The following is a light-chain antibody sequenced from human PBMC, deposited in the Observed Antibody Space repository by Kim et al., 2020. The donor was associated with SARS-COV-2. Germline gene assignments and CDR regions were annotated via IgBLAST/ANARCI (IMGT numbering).Light chain of an antibody. Sequence: GGTVTLTSCSNAGTLTSGHFPSWFQQKPGQAPRALIYNTDYKYSWTPARFSGSLLGGKAALTLSDAQAEDEADYYCLLSYGDTRKIFGGGTQLTVL. CDR1: AGTLTSGHF. V-gene: IGLV7-46*01. J-gene: IGLJ2*01. CDR2: NTD. CDR3: LLSYGDTRKI.